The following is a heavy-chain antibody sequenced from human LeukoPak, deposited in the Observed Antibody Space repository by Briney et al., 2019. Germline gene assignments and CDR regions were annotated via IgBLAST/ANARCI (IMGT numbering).Heavy chain of an antibody. J-gene: IGHJ6*02. CDR3: ARDNPPTPYFRYYYYGMDV. Sequence: GGSLRLSCAASGFTVSSNYMSWVRQAPGKGPEWVSVIYSGGSTYYADSVKGRFTISRDNSKNTLYLQMNSLRAEDTAVYYCARDNPPTPYFRYYYYGMDVWGQGTTVTVSS. D-gene: IGHD2-21*01. CDR1: GFTVSSNY. CDR2: IYSGGST. V-gene: IGHV3-66*01.